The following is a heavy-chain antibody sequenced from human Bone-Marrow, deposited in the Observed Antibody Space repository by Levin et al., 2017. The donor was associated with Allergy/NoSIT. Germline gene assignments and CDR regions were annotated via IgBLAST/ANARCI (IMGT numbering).Heavy chain of an antibody. Sequence: GGSLRLSCAASGFMFSSYWMTWVRQAPGKGLEWLANINPDGGEKFYVDSVKGRFTISRDNAKNSLYLQMNSLRAEDTAVYYCARGTYVYIIGRQYYYAMDVWGLGTTVTVSS. CDR1: GFMFSSYW. J-gene: IGHJ6*02. CDR3: ARGTYVYIIGRQYYYAMDV. D-gene: IGHD3-16*01. V-gene: IGHV3-7*01. CDR2: INPDGGEK.